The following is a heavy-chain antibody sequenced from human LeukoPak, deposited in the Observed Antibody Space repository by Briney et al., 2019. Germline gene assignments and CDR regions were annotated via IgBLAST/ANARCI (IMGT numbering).Heavy chain of an antibody. CDR3: VREEAGGSGSYLAFDI. CDR2: IWYDGTNK. V-gene: IGHV3-33*01. Sequence: PVGSLRLSCAASGFTLSNYGMHWVRQAPGQGLEWVAVIWYDGTNKYYADSVKGRFTISRDNSKNTLYLQMNSLRAEDTAVYYCVREEAGGSGSYLAFDIWGQGTMVSVCS. J-gene: IGHJ3*02. D-gene: IGHD3-10*01. CDR1: GFTLSNYG.